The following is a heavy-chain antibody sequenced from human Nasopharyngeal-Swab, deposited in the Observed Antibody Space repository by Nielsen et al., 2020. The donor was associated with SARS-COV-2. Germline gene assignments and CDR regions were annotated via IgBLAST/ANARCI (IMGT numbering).Heavy chain of an antibody. J-gene: IGHJ4*02. CDR3: ARAEQSRTNFDY. D-gene: IGHD1/OR15-1a*01. CDR1: GYIFTGYY. V-gene: IGHV1-2*06. CDR2: INPNGGAT. Sequence: ASVKVSCKASGYIFTGYYMHWVRRAPGQGLEWMGRINPNGGATNYAQKFQDRVTMTRDTSINTAYMELSSLRSDDTAVYYCARAEQSRTNFDYWGQGVLVTVSS.